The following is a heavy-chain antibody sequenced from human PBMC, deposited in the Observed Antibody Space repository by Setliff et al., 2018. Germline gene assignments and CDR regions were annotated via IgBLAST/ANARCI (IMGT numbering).Heavy chain of an antibody. V-gene: IGHV4-61*09. Sequence: SETLSLTCNVSGGSISSRTYYWGWFRQPAGKELEWIGQIYTSWSTIYNPSLKSRVTILLDTSKNQFSLTLTSVTAADTAVYYCARMTGFQYIDVWGKGTTVTVSS. CDR2: IYTSWST. J-gene: IGHJ6*03. CDR1: GGSISSRTYY. CDR3: ARMTGFQYIDV. D-gene: IGHD3-3*01.